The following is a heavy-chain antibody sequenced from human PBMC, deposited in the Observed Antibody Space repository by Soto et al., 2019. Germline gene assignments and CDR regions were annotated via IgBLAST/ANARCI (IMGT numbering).Heavy chain of an antibody. CDR3: AAGEYYYDSSPHLDY. J-gene: IGHJ4*02. D-gene: IGHD3-22*01. CDR1: GFTFTSSP. CDR2: IVVGSGNT. Sequence: SVKVSCKASGFTFTSSPVQWVGLVCGQRLEWIGCIVVGSGNTNYAQKFQERVTITRDMFTSTAYMELSSLRAEDTAVYYFAAGEYYYDSSPHLDYWGQGTLVTDSS. V-gene: IGHV1-58*01.